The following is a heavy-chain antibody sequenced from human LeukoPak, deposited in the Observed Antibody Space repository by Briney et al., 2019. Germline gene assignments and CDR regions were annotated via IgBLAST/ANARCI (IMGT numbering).Heavy chain of an antibody. J-gene: IGHJ4*02. D-gene: IGHD3-22*01. Sequence: SETLSLTCTASGASISSYYWSWIRQPPGKGLEWIGDIYYSGSIKYNPSLKSRVTMSVDTSKNQFSLKLSSVTAADTAIYYCARENPSGYYNRPIDYWGQGTLVTVSS. CDR2: IYYSGSI. CDR3: ARENPSGYYNRPIDY. V-gene: IGHV4-59*01. CDR1: GASISSYY.